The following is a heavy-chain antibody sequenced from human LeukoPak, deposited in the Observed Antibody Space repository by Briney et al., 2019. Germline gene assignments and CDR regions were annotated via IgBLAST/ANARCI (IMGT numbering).Heavy chain of an antibody. Sequence: PGGTLRLSCAASGFTFSNIAMTWVCQAPGKGLEWVSSISGSAGSAYYADSVKGRFSISRDNSKNTLYLQMNSLRADDTAVYYCGGSRSFFWGQGTLVTVSS. CDR1: GFTFSNIA. V-gene: IGHV3-23*01. D-gene: IGHD6-13*01. CDR3: GGSRSFF. CDR2: ISGSAGSA. J-gene: IGHJ4*02.